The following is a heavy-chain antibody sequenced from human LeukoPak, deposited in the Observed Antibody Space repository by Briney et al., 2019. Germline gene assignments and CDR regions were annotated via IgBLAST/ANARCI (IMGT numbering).Heavy chain of an antibody. J-gene: IGHJ4*02. CDR2: IYYSGST. D-gene: IGHD1-26*01. CDR1: GGSISSGDYY. Sequence: PSQTLSLTCTVSGGSISSGDYYWSWIRQPPGKGLEWIGYIYYSGSTYYNPSLKSRVTISVDTSKIQFSLKLSSVTAADTAVYYCARWVVGAKGAFDYWGQGTLVTVSS. CDR3: ARWVVGAKGAFDY. V-gene: IGHV4-30-4*08.